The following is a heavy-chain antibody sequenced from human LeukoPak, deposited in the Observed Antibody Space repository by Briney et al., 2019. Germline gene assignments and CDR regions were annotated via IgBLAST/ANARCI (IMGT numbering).Heavy chain of an antibody. CDR3: ARGGPVLKYCSGGSCYFSDWFDP. J-gene: IGHJ5*02. D-gene: IGHD2-15*01. CDR2: INPNSGGT. CDR1: GYTFTGHY. V-gene: IGHV1-2*02. Sequence: GASVKVSCKASGYTFTGHYMHWVRQAPGQGLEWMGWINPNSGGTNYAQKFQGRVTMTRDTSISTAYMELSRLRSDDTAVYYCARGGPVLKYCSGGSCYFSDWFDPWGQGTLVTVSS.